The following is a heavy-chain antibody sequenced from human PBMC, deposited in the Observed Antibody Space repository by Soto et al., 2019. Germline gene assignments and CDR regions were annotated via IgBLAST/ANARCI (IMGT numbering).Heavy chain of an antibody. CDR2: ISPYNGNR. V-gene: IGHV1-18*01. D-gene: IGHD2-2*01. J-gene: IGHJ6*02. CDR1: GYSFSSYG. CDR3: ARDLTIVPATHPRLENYGMDV. Sequence: ASVKVSCKASGYSFSSYGISWVRRAPGQGLEWMGWISPYNGNRQFVQRFQGRVTMTTDTSTRTAYLELRGLQSDDTAHYYCARDLTIVPATHPRLENYGMDVWGQGTMVTVSS.